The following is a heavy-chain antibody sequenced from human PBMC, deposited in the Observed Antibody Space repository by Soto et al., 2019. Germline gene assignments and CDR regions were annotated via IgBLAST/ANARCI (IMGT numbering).Heavy chain of an antibody. CDR1: GFTFSSYG. J-gene: IGHJ4*02. Sequence: QVQLVESGGGVVQPGRSLRLSCAASGFTFSSYGMHWVRQAPGKGLEWVEVISYDGSNKYYADSVKGRFTISRDNSKNTLYLQMNSLRAEDTAVYYCAKAKTTGGASLDYWGQGTLVTVSS. CDR3: AKAKTTGGASLDY. CDR2: ISYDGSNK. D-gene: IGHD2-8*02. V-gene: IGHV3-30*18.